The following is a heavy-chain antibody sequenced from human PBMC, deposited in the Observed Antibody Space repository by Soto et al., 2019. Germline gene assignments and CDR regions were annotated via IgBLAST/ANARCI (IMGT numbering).Heavy chain of an antibody. Sequence: ASVKVSYKASGYTFTSYVISWVRQAPGQGLEWMGIINPSSGSTSYAQKFRGRITMTRDTSTRTVYMELSSLRSEDTAVYSGARKGGWLQSDAFDIWGQGTMVTVSS. CDR1: GYTFTSYV. CDR2: INPSSGST. CDR3: ARKGGWLQSDAFDI. D-gene: IGHD5-12*01. V-gene: IGHV1-46*03. J-gene: IGHJ3*02.